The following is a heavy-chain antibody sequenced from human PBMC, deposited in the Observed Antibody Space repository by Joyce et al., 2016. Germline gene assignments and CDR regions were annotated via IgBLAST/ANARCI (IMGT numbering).Heavy chain of an antibody. CDR3: AGGILTGYFDY. CDR1: GFTFSNYG. J-gene: IGHJ4*02. Sequence: QGQLVESGGGVVQPGRSLRLSCAASGFTFSNYGMHWVRQAPGKGLEWVAVISYEGSNKHYGDSGKGRFTISRDNSKNRQYLQMNSLRAEDTAVYYCAGGILTGYFDYWGQGTLVTVSS. D-gene: IGHD3-9*01. V-gene: IGHV3-30*03. CDR2: ISYEGSNK.